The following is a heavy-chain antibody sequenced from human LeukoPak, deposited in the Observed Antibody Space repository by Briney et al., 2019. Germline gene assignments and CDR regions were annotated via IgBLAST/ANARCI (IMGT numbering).Heavy chain of an antibody. D-gene: IGHD6-19*01. J-gene: IGHJ1*01. CDR1: GFTFSSYA. V-gene: IGHV3-30*09. CDR2: ISYDGSNK. Sequence: GGSLRLSCAASGFTFSSYAMHWVRQAPGKGLEWVAVISYDGSNKYYADSVKSRFAISRHNSKNTLYLQMNSLRAEDTAVYYCARDFIAVAGPSPPGYSQHGGRGTLVTVSS. CDR3: ARDFIAVAGPSPPGYSQH.